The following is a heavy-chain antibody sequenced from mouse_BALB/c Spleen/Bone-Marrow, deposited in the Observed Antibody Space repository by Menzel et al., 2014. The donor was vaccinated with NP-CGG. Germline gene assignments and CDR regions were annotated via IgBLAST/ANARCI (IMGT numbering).Heavy chain of an antibody. D-gene: IGHD1-1*01. CDR2: INPDSSTI. CDR1: GFGFSRYW. V-gene: IGHV4-1*02. CDR3: SRLSYYGRFAY. J-gene: IGHJ3*01. Sequence: EVQGVESGGGLVQPGGSLKLSCAASGFGFSRYWMSWVRQAPGKRLEWIGEINPDSSTINYTPSLKDKFIISRDNAKNTLYLQMSKVRSEDTALYYCSRLSYYGRFAYWGQGTLVTVSA.